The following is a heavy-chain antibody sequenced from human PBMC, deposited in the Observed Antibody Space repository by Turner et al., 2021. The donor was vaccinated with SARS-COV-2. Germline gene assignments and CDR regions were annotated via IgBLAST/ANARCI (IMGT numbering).Heavy chain of an antibody. CDR1: GFTFSRYY. CDR3: ARAPYCSGTRCYDALDV. J-gene: IGHJ3*01. Sequence: EVQLGGTGGGSLQPGASLIPSCPASGFTFSRYYMSWVRHARGEGQEWVAVVYRGGRTYYADTVKGRVTITGDKSKNTVYLQMNSLRAEDTAVYYCARAPYCSGTRCYDALDVWGQGTMVTVSS. V-gene: IGHV3-53*02. CDR2: VYRGGRT. D-gene: IGHD2-2*01.